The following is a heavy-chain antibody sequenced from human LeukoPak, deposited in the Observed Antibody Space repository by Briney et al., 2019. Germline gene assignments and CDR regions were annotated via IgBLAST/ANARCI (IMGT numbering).Heavy chain of an antibody. Sequence: GGSLRLSCAASGFTFSTYGMHWVRQAPGKGLEWVALIWYDESNEYYADSVKGRFTISRDNSKNTLYLQMNSLRAEDTAVYYCARVRWELHYYYYGMDVWGQGTTVTVS. J-gene: IGHJ6*02. D-gene: IGHD1-26*01. V-gene: IGHV3-33*08. CDR2: IWYDESNE. CDR1: GFTFSTYG. CDR3: ARVRWELHYYYYGMDV.